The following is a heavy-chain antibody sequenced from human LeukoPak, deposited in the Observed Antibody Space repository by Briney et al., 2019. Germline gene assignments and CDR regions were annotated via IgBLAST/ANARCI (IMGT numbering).Heavy chain of an antibody. J-gene: IGHJ6*03. CDR2: IYYSGST. CDR1: GGSISSSSYY. Sequence: SETLSLTCTVSGGSISSSSYYWGWIRQPPGKGLEWIGSIYYSGSTYYSPSLKSRVTISVDTSKNQFSLKLSSVTAADTAVYYCARRRIAAAGTYYYYYYYMDVWGKGTTVTVSS. V-gene: IGHV4-39*01. CDR3: ARRRIAAAGTYYYYYYYMDV. D-gene: IGHD6-13*01.